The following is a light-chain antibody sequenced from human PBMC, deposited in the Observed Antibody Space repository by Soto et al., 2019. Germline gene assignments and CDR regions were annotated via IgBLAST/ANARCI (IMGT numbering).Light chain of an antibody. CDR2: DNN. V-gene: IGLV1-51*01. Sequence: QSVLTQPPSVSAAPGQKVTISCSGSSSNVGSNYVSWYQQLPGTAPKLLIYDNNKRPSGIPDRFSGSKSGTSATLDITGLQTGDEADYYCATWYRSLSVYVLFGGGTKVTVL. CDR3: ATWYRSLSVYVL. J-gene: IGLJ2*01. CDR1: SSNVGSNY.